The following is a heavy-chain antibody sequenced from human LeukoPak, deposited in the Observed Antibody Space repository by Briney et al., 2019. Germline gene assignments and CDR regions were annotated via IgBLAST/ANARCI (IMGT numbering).Heavy chain of an antibody. CDR3: AKDKVVVVVAATTPFDP. J-gene: IGHJ5*02. CDR2: IKQDGSDK. V-gene: IGHV3-7*03. Sequence: PGGSLRLSCAASGFSFSNYWMSWVRQAPGKGPEWVASIKQDGSDKRYVDSVRGRFTISRDNSKNTLYLQMNSLRAEDTAVYYCAKDKVVVVVAATTPFDPWGQGTLVTVSS. CDR1: GFSFSNYW. D-gene: IGHD2-15*01.